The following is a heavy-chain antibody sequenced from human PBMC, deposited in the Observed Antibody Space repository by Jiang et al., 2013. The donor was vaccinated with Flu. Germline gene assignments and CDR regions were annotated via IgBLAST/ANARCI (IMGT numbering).Heavy chain of an antibody. J-gene: IGHJ4*02. V-gene: IGHV3-7*01. CDR1: GFTFSNYW. Sequence: QLLESGGGLVQPGGSLRLSCAASGFTFSNYWMSWVRQAPGKGLEWVANIKQDGSEKYYVDSVKGRFTISRDNAESSLYLQMNSLRAEDTAVYYCARRYFDYWGQGTLVTVSS. CDR3: ARRYFDY. CDR2: IKQDGSEK.